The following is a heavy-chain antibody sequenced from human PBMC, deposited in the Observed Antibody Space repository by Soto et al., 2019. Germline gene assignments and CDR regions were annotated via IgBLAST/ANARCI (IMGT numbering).Heavy chain of an antibody. J-gene: IGHJ3*02. D-gene: IGHD1-20*01. CDR1: GGSISSYY. CDR3: ARRITGTGDAFDI. V-gene: IGHV4-59*08. CDR2: IYYSGST. Sequence: PSETLSLTCTVSGGSISSYYWSWIRQPPGKGLEWIGYIYYSGSTNYNPSLKSRVTISVDTSKSQFSLKLSSVTAADTAVYYCARRITGTGDAFDIWGQGTMVTVSS.